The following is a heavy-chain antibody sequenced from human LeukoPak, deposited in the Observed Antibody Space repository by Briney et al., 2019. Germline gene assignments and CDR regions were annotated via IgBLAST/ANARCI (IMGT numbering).Heavy chain of an antibody. Sequence: SETLSLTCAVYGGSFSGYYWSWIRQSPGKGLEWIGEINHSGSTNYNPSLKSRVTISVDTSKNQFSLKLSSVTAADTAVYYCARERNYCSSTSCYGFFDYWGQGTLVTVSS. J-gene: IGHJ4*02. CDR2: INHSGST. V-gene: IGHV4-34*01. D-gene: IGHD2-2*01. CDR1: GGSFSGYY. CDR3: ARERNYCSSTSCYGFFDY.